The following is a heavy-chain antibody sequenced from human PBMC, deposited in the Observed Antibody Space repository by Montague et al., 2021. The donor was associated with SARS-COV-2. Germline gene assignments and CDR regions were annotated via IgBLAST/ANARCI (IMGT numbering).Heavy chain of an antibody. CDR3: AKTHRYYNRNFVY. CDR2: IYSGGSST. Sequence: SLRLSCAASGFTFNSYAMSWVRQAPGKGLEWVSIIYSGGSSTYYADSVKGRFTISRDNSKNTLYLQINSMIAEDTAVYYCAKTHRYYNRNFVYWGQGTLVTVSS. CDR1: GFTFNSYA. J-gene: IGHJ4*02. D-gene: IGHD3-22*01. V-gene: IGHV3-23*03.